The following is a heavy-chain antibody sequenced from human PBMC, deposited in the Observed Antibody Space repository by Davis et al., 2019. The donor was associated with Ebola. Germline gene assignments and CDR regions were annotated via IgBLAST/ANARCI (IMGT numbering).Heavy chain of an antibody. CDR2: INWNSANI. D-gene: IGHD2-21*02. Sequence: SLKISCAASGFTFDDYAMHWVRQVPGKGLEWVSGINWNSANIDYADSVKGRFTISRDNAKKSLYLQMSSLRPEDTAMYYCAKDLRGTNCGGDCFSWAFHFWGQGTMVTVSA. CDR1: GFTFDDYA. V-gene: IGHV3-9*01. CDR3: AKDLRGTNCGGDCFSWAFHF. J-gene: IGHJ3*01.